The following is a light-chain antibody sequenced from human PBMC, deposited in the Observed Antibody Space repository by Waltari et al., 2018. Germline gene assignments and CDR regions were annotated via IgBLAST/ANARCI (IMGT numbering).Light chain of an antibody. CDR2: GAS. CDR3: QHYVRLPAT. CDR1: QSVSRS. V-gene: IGKV3-20*01. Sequence: IVLTQSPGTLSLSPGERATLSCRASQSVSRSFAWYQQKPGQAPKLLIYGASTRATGIPDRFTGSGSGTDFSLTISSLEPEDVAIYFCQHYVRLPATFGQGTKVEIK. J-gene: IGKJ1*01.